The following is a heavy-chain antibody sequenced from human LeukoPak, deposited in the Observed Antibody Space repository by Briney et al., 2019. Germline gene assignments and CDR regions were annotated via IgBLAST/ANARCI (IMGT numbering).Heavy chain of an antibody. J-gene: IGHJ4*02. CDR3: AKMSHYYGSGSYDY. D-gene: IGHD3-10*01. CDR1: GNTFTSYY. CDR2: INPKSGGT. V-gene: IGHV1-2*02. Sequence: ASVKVSCKASGNTFTSYYMHWVRQAPGQGLEWMGWINPKSGGTNYAQKFQGRVTMTRDTSIHTAYMELSRLRSDDTAVYYCAKMSHYYGSGSYDYWGQGTLVTVSS.